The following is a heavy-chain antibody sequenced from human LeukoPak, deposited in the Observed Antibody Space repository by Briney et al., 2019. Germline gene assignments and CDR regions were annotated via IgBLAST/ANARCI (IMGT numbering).Heavy chain of an antibody. D-gene: IGHD3-16*01. J-gene: IGHJ4*02. CDR1: GYTFTSYD. Sequence: ASVKVSCKASGYTFTSYDINWVRQATGQGLEWMGWMNPNSGNTGYAQKFQGRVTMTRNTSISTAYMELSSLRSEDTAVYYCARGLVLGVQTWIDYWGQGTLVTVSS. CDR2: MNPNSGNT. V-gene: IGHV1-8*01. CDR3: ARGLVLGVQTWIDY.